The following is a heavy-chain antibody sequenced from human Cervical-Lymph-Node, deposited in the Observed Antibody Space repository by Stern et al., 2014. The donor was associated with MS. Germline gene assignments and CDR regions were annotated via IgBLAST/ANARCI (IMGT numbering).Heavy chain of an antibody. J-gene: IGHJ4*02. CDR1: GGSISSRDYY. V-gene: IGHV4-31*01. D-gene: IGHD2-15*01. Sequence: QLQLQESGPRLVKPSQTLSLTCTVSGGSISSRDYYWSWHRQHPGKGLDWIGYIHYTGTTYYTPLLKRPYPLSIDTSKNQFSLKLSSVTAADTAIYYCARSQNGRLLHYYFDSWGQGTLVTVSS. CDR2: IHYTGTT. CDR3: ARSQNGRLLHYYFDS.